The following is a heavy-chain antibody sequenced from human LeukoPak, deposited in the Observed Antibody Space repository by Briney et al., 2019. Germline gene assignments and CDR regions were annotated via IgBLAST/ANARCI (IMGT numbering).Heavy chain of an antibody. V-gene: IGHV4-31*03. D-gene: IGHD5-24*01. Sequence: SQTLSLTCTVSGGSISSGGYYWSWIRQHPGQGLEWIGYIYYSGSAYYNPSLKSRVTISVHTSKNQFSLKLSSVTAADTAVYYCARGAVEMATIGILDYWGQGTLVTVSS. J-gene: IGHJ4*02. CDR3: ARGAVEMATIGILDY. CDR1: GGSISSGGYY. CDR2: IYYSGSA.